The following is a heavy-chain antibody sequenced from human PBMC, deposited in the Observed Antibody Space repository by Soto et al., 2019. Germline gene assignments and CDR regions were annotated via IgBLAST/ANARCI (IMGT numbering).Heavy chain of an antibody. CDR1: GFTFSSYS. CDR3: ASLTLIAAAGTVWFDP. D-gene: IGHD6-13*01. Sequence: GGSLRLFCAASGFTFSSYSMNWVRQAPGKGLEWVSSISSSSSYIYYADSVKGRFTISRDNAKNSLYLQMNSLRAEDTAVYYCASLTLIAAAGTVWFDPWGQGTLVTVSS. CDR2: ISSSSSYI. J-gene: IGHJ5*02. V-gene: IGHV3-21*01.